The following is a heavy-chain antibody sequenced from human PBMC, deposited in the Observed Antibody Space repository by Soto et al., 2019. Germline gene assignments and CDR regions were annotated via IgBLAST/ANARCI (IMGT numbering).Heavy chain of an antibody. D-gene: IGHD2-2*01. CDR2: IIPIFGKT. CDR1: GGTFSSFA. Sequence: QVQLVQSGAEVKKPGSSVNVPCKASGGTFSSFAFSWVRQAPGQGLEWMGDIIPIFGKTSYAQKFQGRVTMTAAESTFTAYLELSSLTSDDTAVYYCARGDTHQLLRGWFDPWGQGTLVIVSS. V-gene: IGHV1-69*01. J-gene: IGHJ5*02. CDR3: ARGDTHQLLRGWFDP.